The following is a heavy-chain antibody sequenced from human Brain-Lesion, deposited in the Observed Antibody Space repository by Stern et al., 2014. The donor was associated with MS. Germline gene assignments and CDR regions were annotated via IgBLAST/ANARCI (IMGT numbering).Heavy chain of an antibody. CDR2: INGDGSRT. Sequence: VQLGQSGGDLVQPGGSLRLSCTASGFTFSTYWMHWVRQAPGQGLVWVSRINGDGSRTSYADSVKGRFTISRDNAKNTLYVQMNSLRVEDTAVYYCARAHVDTWDWFDPWGQGTLVTVSS. D-gene: IGHD5-18*01. V-gene: IGHV3-74*01. J-gene: IGHJ5*02. CDR3: ARAHVDTWDWFDP. CDR1: GFTFSTYW.